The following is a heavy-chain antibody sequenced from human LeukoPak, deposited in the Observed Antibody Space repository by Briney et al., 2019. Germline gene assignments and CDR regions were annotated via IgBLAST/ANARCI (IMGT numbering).Heavy chain of an antibody. V-gene: IGHV3-21*01. CDR3: ARVQDGSSWYEYFQH. CDR2: ISGSSTYI. CDR1: RFIFNRFA. Sequence: PGGSLRLSCAASRFIFNRFAMGWVRQAPGKGLEWVSSISGSSTYIYYADSVKGRFTISRDNAKNSLFLQMNSLRAEDTAVYYCARVQDGSSWYEYFQHWGQGTLVTVSS. D-gene: IGHD6-13*01. J-gene: IGHJ1*01.